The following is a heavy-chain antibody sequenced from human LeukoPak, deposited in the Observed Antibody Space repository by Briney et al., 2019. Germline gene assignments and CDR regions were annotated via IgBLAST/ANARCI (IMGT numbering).Heavy chain of an antibody. D-gene: IGHD6-13*01. J-gene: IGHJ4*02. V-gene: IGHV3-30*02. Sequence: PGGSLRLSCAASGFTFKNYGMNWVRQAPGKGLEWVAYLAYDASLVDYTNSVKGRFTISRDNSKNTLFLQMNSLRPEDTAVYYCAKKGGSWNYFDSWGQGTLVTVSS. CDR2: LAYDASLV. CDR3: AKKGGSWNYFDS. CDR1: GFTFKNYG.